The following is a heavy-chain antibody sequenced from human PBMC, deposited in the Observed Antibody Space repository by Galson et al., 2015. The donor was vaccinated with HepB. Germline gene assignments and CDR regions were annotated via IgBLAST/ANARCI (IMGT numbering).Heavy chain of an antibody. D-gene: IGHD3-3*01. CDR1: GGTFSSYA. J-gene: IGHJ4*02. Sequence: SVKASCKASGGTFSSYAISWVRQAPGQGLEWMGGIIPIFGTANYAQKFQGRVTITADESTSTAYMELSSLRSEDTAVYYCASSITIFGVVHGGFDYWGQGTLVTVSS. CDR2: IIPIFGTA. V-gene: IGHV1-69*13. CDR3: ASSITIFGVVHGGFDY.